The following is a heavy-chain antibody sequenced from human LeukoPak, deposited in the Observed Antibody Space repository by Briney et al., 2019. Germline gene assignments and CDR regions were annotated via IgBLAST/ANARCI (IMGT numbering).Heavy chain of an antibody. D-gene: IGHD5-12*01. CDR2: INHSGIT. V-gene: IGHV4-34*01. CDR1: GGSFSNFY. Sequence: SETLSLTCTVYGGSFSNFYWNWIRQPPEKGLEWIGEINHSGITNYNPSLKSRITISVDTSKSQFSLKLSSVTAADTAVYYCASQNSGYAYYFDYWGQGTLVTVSS. J-gene: IGHJ4*02. CDR3: ASQNSGYAYYFDY.